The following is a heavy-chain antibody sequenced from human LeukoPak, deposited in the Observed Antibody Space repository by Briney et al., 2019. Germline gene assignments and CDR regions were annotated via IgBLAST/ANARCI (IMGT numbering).Heavy chain of an antibody. CDR2: IWYDGSNK. CDR3: ARDGTLTGETENFDY. V-gene: IGHV3-33*01. CDR1: GFTFSSYG. J-gene: IGHJ4*02. D-gene: IGHD7-27*01. Sequence: GGSLRLSYAASGFTFSSYGMHWVRQAPGKGLEWVAVIWYDGSNKYYADSVKGRFTISRDNSKNTLYLQMNSLRAEDTAVYYCARDGTLTGETENFDYWGQGTLVTVSS.